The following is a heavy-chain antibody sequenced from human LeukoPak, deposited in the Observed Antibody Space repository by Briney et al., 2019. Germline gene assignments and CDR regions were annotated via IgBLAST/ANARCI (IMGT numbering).Heavy chain of an antibody. CDR2: INPNSGGT. Sequence: GASVKVSCKASGYTFTGYYMHWVRQAPGQGLEWMGWINPNSGGTNYAQKFQGRVTMTRDTSISTAYMKLSRLRSDDTAVYYCARESGSGYNSYYFDYWGQGTLVTVSS. CDR3: ARESGSGYNSYYFDY. CDR1: GYTFTGYY. V-gene: IGHV1-2*02. D-gene: IGHD5-24*01. J-gene: IGHJ4*02.